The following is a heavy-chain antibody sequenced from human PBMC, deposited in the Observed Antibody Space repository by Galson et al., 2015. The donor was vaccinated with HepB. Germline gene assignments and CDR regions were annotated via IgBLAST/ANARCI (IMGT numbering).Heavy chain of an antibody. D-gene: IGHD3-22*01. CDR1: GDSVSSGSYY. V-gene: IGHV4-61*01. Sequence: SETLSLTCTVSGDSVSSGSYYWSWIRQSPGKGLEWIGYSYHSGSTNYNPSLKSRVIISVDTSKNQFSLKLSSVTAADTAVYFCAREGYASSLDIWGQGTMVIVPS. CDR2: SYHSGST. CDR3: AREGYASSLDI. J-gene: IGHJ3*02.